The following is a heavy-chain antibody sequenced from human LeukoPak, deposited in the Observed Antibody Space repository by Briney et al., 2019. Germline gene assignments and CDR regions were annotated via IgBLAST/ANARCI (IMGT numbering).Heavy chain of an antibody. Sequence: SETLSLTCAVYGGSFSGYYWSWIRQRPGKGLEWIGEINHSGSTNYNPSLKSRVTISVDTSKNQFSLKLSSVTAADTAVYYCARGLPYYYDSSGYGLGYWGQGTLVTVSS. D-gene: IGHD3-22*01. J-gene: IGHJ4*02. CDR3: ARGLPYYYDSSGYGLGY. CDR2: INHSGST. V-gene: IGHV4-34*01. CDR1: GGSFSGYY.